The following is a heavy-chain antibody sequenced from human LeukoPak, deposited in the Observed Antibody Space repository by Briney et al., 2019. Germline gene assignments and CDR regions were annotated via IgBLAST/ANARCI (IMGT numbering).Heavy chain of an antibody. CDR2: ISGSGGST. J-gene: IGHJ3*01. V-gene: IGHV3-23*01. CDR3: AKFIPPGYCSSTSCPPED. D-gene: IGHD2-2*01. CDR1: GFTFSSYA. Sequence: PGGSLRLSCAASGFTFSSYAMSWVRQAPGKGLEWVSAISGSGGSTYYADSVKGRFTISRDNSKNTLYLQMNGLRAEDTAVYYCAKFIPPGYCSSTSCPPEDWGQGTMVTVSS.